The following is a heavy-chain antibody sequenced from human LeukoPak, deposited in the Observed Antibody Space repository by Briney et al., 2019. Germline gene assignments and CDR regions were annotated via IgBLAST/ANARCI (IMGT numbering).Heavy chain of an antibody. J-gene: IGHJ5*02. CDR1: GGSISSSDYY. CDR2: IKQDGSEK. CDR3: ARDHENWFDP. Sequence: ETLSLTCTVSGGSISSSDYYWGWIRQPPGKGLEWVAKIKQDGSEKYYVDSVKGRFTISRDNAKNSLYLQMNSLRAEDTAVYYCARDHENWFDPWGQGTLVTVSS. V-gene: IGHV3-7*01.